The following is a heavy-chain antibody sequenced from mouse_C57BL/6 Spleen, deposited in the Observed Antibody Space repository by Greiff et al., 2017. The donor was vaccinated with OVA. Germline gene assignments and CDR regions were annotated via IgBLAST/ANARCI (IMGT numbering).Heavy chain of an antibody. J-gene: IGHJ1*03. CDR1: GYTFTSYW. CDR3: ARYGDYDDYWYFDV. D-gene: IGHD2-4*01. CDR2: IHPNSGST. V-gene: IGHV1-64*01. Sequence: QVQLQQPGAELVKPGASVKLSCKASGYTFTSYWMHWVKQRPGQGLEWIGMIHPNSGSTNYNEKFKSKATLTVDKSSSTAYMQLSSLTSEDSAVYYCARYGDYDDYWYFDVWGTGTTVTVSS.